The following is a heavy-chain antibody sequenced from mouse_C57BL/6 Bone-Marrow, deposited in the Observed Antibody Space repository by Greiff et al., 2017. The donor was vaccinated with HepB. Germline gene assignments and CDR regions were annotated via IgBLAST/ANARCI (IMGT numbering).Heavy chain of an antibody. J-gene: IGHJ2*01. D-gene: IGHD1-1*01. V-gene: IGHV1-76*01. CDR3: ARWNITTVVVDY. CDR1: GYTFTDYY. CDR2: IYPGSGNT. Sequence: QVQLQQSGAELVRPGASVKLSCKASGYTFTDYYINWVKQRPGQGLEWIARIYPGSGNTYYNEKFKGKATLTAEKSSSTAYMQLSSLTSEDSAVYFCARWNITTVVVDYWGQGTTLTVSS.